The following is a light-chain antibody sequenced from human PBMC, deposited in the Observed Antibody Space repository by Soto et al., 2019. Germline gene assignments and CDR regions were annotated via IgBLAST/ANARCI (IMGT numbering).Light chain of an antibody. V-gene: IGKV3-20*01. CDR3: QQYGSSPTT. Sequence: EIVLTQSPGTLSLSPGERATLSCRASQSVSSSYLAWYQQKPGQPPRLLIYGASSRATGIPDRFSGRGSGTDFTLTISRLEPEDFAVYYCQQYGSSPTTFCQGTKVEIK. J-gene: IGKJ1*01. CDR2: GAS. CDR1: QSVSSSY.